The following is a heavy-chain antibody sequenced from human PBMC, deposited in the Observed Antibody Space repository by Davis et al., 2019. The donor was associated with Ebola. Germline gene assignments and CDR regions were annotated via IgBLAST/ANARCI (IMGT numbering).Heavy chain of an antibody. V-gene: IGHV1-3*01. CDR3: ARVIGRIAAAGTGNWFDP. Sequence: AASVKVSCKASGYTFTSYAMHWVRQAPGQRLEWMGWFNAGNGNTKYSQKFQGRVTITRDTSASTAYMELSSLRSEDTAVYYCARVIGRIAAAGTGNWFDPWGQGTLVTVSS. CDR1: GYTFTSYA. J-gene: IGHJ5*02. CDR2: FNAGNGNT. D-gene: IGHD6-13*01.